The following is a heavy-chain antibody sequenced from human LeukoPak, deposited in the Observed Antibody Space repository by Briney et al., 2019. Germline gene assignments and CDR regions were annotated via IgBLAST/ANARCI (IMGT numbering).Heavy chain of an antibody. Sequence: PGGSLRLSCAASEFTFSSYGMHWVRQAPGKGLEWVASIRHDGTNKYYANSVKGRFSISRDNSKHTLYLQMNSLRAEDTAVYYCARVGRAYYYDSSGYYFPGEIYYYYYMDVWGKGTTVTVSS. J-gene: IGHJ6*03. V-gene: IGHV3-30*02. CDR1: EFTFSSYG. CDR3: ARVGRAYYYDSSGYYFPGEIYYYYYMDV. D-gene: IGHD3-22*01. CDR2: IRHDGTNK.